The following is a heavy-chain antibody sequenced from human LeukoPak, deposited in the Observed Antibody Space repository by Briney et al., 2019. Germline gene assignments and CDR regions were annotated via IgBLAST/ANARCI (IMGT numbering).Heavy chain of an antibody. V-gene: IGHV1-2*02. D-gene: IGHD3-16*01. CDR1: GSTFTAYH. CDR2: INLDSRDT. J-gene: IGHJ4*02. Sequence: GASVKVSFKASGSTFTAYHFHWVRQAPGQGLEWMGCINLDSRDTHYKEKFHGRFIMTWDTSITTAYMELSTLNSHATALYYFAKEKAVSGGFAVWGEGTVVTVSA. CDR3: AKEKAVSGGFAV.